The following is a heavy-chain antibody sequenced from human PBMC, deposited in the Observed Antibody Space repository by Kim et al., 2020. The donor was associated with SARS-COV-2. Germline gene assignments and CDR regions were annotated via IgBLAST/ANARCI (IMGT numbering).Heavy chain of an antibody. CDR3: ARTRASAYHHDGSGYLTGYFDY. CDR2: SSGGTI. Sequence: GGSLRLSCAASGFSFSDYYMSWIRQAPGKGLEWISYSSGGTIYYADSVKGRFTISRDNAKNSLFLQMSSLRAEDTAMYYCARTRASAYHHDGSGYLTGYFDYWGQGTQVTVSS. D-gene: IGHD3-22*01. J-gene: IGHJ4*02. CDR1: GFSFSDYY. V-gene: IGHV3-11*01.